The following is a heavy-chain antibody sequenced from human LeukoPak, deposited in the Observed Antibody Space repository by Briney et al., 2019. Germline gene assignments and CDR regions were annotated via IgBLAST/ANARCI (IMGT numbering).Heavy chain of an antibody. CDR3: ARGPSVSGYSYGFDY. D-gene: IGHD5-18*01. V-gene: IGHV4-34*01. CDR1: GGSFSGYY. Sequence: SETLSLTCAVYGGSFSGYYWSWIRQPPGKGLEWIGEINHSGSTNYNPSLKSRVTISVDTSKNQFSLKLSSVTAADTAVHYCARGPSVSGYSYGFDYWGQGTLVTVSS. J-gene: IGHJ4*02. CDR2: INHSGST.